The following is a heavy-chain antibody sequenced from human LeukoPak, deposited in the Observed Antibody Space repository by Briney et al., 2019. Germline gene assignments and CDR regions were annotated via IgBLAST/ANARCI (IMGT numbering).Heavy chain of an antibody. CDR1: GFTFSSYS. V-gene: IGHV3-21*01. CDR3: ARFSGYCSSTSCTPGD. CDR2: LSSSSSYI. Sequence: GGSLRLSCATSGFTFSSYSMNWVRPAPGEGLEWGSSLSSSSSYIYYADSVKGRFTISRDNAKNSLYLQMNSLRAEDTAVYYCARFSGYCSSTSCTPGDWGQGTLVTVSS. J-gene: IGHJ4*02. D-gene: IGHD2-2*01.